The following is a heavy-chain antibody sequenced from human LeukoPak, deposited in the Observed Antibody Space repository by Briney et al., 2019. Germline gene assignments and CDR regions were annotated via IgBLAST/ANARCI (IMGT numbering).Heavy chain of an antibody. CDR2: ISAYDGNT. D-gene: IGHD3-10*01. V-gene: IGHV1-18*01. J-gene: IGHJ4*02. CDR1: GYTFTSYG. Sequence: GASVKLSCNASGYTFTSYGISRVRQAPGQGLELMGWISAYDGNTNYAQKLQGRVTMTTDTSTSTAYMELRSLRSDDTAVYYCARGRLMVRGVFDYWGQGTLVTVSS. CDR3: ARGRLMVRGVFDY.